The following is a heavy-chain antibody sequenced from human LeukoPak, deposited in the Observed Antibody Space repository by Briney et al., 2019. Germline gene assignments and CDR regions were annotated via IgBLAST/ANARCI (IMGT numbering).Heavy chain of an antibody. D-gene: IGHD2-15*01. Sequence: GESLKISCKASGYSFSSDWIAWVRQMPGKGLVWMGIIFSIDSETTYSPSFQGQVTISADKSISTAYLKWSSLKASDTAMYYCTRGCSGGSCSRDAMDVWGQGTMVTVSS. CDR1: GYSFSSDW. J-gene: IGHJ6*02. CDR2: IFSIDSET. V-gene: IGHV5-51*01. CDR3: TRGCSGGSCSRDAMDV.